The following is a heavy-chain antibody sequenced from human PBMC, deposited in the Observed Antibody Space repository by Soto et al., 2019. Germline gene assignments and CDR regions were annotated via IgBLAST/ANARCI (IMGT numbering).Heavy chain of an antibody. J-gene: IGHJ6*02. CDR2: ISAYDGNT. CDR1: GCTFTSYG. V-gene: IGHV1-18*04. D-gene: IGHD3-22*01. CDR3: ARGGYYDSSGSRNYYYYGMNV. Sequence: QAQLVQSGAEVKKPGASVKVSCKASGCTFTSYGINWVRQAPGQGLEWLGWISAYDGNTKYAQSVQGRVSMTTDTSTKTAYMELRSLRSDDTAMYYCARGGYYDSSGSRNYYYYGMNVWGQGTTVSVSS.